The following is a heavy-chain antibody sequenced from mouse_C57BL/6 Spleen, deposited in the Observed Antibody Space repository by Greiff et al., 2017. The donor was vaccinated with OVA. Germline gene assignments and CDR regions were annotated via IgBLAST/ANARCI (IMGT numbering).Heavy chain of an antibody. Sequence: QVQLQQPGAELVRPGTSVKLSCKASGYTFTSYWMHWVKQRPGQGLEWIGVIDPSDSYTNYNQKFKGKATLTVDTSSSTAYMQLSSLTSEDSAVYYCARKGHDYDYSDSWGEGTTLSVSS. V-gene: IGHV1-59*01. D-gene: IGHD2-4*01. J-gene: IGHJ2*01. CDR3: ARKGHDYDYSDS. CDR2: IDPSDSYT. CDR1: GYTFTSYW.